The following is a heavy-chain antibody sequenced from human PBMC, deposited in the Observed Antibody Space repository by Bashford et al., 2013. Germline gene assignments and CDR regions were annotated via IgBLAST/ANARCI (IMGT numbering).Heavy chain of an antibody. CDR2: IYHSGST. V-gene: IGHV4-4*02. CDR3: ARGPAWYSSGWYAEY. D-gene: IGHD6-19*01. Sequence: SETLSLTCAVSGGSISSSNWWSWVRQPPGKGLEWIGEIYHSGSTNYNPSLKSRVTISVDKSKNQFSLKLSSVTAADTAVYYCARGPAWYSSGWYAEYWGQEPWSPSPQ. J-gene: IGHJ4*01. CDR1: GGSISSSNW.